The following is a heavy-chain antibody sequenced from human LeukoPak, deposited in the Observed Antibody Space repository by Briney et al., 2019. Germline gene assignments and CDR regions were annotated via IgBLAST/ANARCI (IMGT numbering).Heavy chain of an antibody. Sequence: SETLSLTCTVSGGSISSYYWSWIRQPAGKGLEWIGRIYTSGSANYSPSLKSRVTMSVDTSKNQFSLKLSSVTAADTAVYYCARDLPYSSSPWGLLYYYMDVWGKGTTVTVSS. CDR2: IYTSGSA. D-gene: IGHD6-6*01. CDR3: ARDLPYSSSPWGLLYYYMDV. CDR1: GGSISSYY. V-gene: IGHV4-4*07. J-gene: IGHJ6*03.